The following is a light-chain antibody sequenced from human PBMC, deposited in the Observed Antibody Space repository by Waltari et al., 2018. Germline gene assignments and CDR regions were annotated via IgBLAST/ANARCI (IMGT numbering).Light chain of an antibody. CDR2: AAS. CDR1: QGISNY. V-gene: IGKV1-17*03. J-gene: IGKJ4*01. Sequence: DIQITQSPSPMSTSVGDRVTITCRASQGISNYLAWFQQKPGKVPKRLNYAASTLQGGVPSRFSGSGSETEFTLTISSLQPEDFATYYCIQYNSYPPTSGGATKVEIK. CDR3: IQYNSYPPT.